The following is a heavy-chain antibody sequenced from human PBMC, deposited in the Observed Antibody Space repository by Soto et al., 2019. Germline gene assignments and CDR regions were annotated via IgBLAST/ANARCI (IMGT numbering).Heavy chain of an antibody. CDR3: ARMRPGDVVVPAASNYYGMDV. Sequence: SVKVSCKASRGTFSSYAISWVRQAPGQGLEWMGGIIPIFGTANYAQKFQGRVTITADKSTSTAYMELSSLRSEDTAVYYCARMRPGDVVVPAASNYYGMDVWGQGTTVTVS. V-gene: IGHV1-69*06. CDR2: IIPIFGTA. J-gene: IGHJ6*02. D-gene: IGHD2-2*01. CDR1: RGTFSSYA.